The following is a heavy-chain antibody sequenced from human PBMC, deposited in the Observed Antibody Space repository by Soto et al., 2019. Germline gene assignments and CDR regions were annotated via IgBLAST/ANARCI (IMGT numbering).Heavy chain of an antibody. V-gene: IGHV3-21*01. D-gene: IGHD3-10*01. CDR2: ISSSSSYI. CDR3: ARDGGDYYGSGSYYSRTYYYYYYMDV. J-gene: IGHJ6*03. Sequence: GGSLRLSCAASGFTFSSYSMNWVRQAPGKGLEWVSSISSSSSYIYYADSVKGRFTISRDNAKNSLYLQMNSLRAEDTAVYYCARDGGDYYGSGSYYSRTYYYYYYMDVWGKGTTVTVSS. CDR1: GFTFSSYS.